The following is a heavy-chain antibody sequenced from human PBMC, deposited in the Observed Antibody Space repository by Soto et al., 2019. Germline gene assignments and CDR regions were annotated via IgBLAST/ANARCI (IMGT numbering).Heavy chain of an antibody. Sequence: GASVKVSCKASGGTFSSYAISWVRQAPGQGLDWMGGIIPIFGTANYAQKFQGRVTITADDSTSTAYMELSSLRSEDTAVYYCARGYQLLYYYYGMDVWGQGTTVTVS. CDR3: ARGYQLLYYYYGMDV. D-gene: IGHD2-2*01. V-gene: IGHV1-69*13. CDR1: GGTFSSYA. J-gene: IGHJ6*02. CDR2: IIPIFGTA.